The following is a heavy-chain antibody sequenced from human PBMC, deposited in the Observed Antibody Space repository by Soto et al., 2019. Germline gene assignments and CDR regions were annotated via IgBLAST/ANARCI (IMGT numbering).Heavy chain of an antibody. CDR1: GYAFSNND. Sequence: QVQLVQSGAEVKEPGASVKVSCQASGYAFSNNDISWVRQSTGQGLEWMGWMNPNSGNGGYAQKFQGRVTMTRDTSTSTAFMELRSLASDDTPIYYCARMATSGTLNWFDPWGQGTLVTVSS. V-gene: IGHV1-8*01. CDR2: MNPNSGNG. J-gene: IGHJ5*02. CDR3: ARMATSGTLNWFDP.